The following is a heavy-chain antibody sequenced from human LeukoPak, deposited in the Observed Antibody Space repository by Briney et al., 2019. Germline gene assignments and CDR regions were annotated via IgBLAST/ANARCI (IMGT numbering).Heavy chain of an antibody. CDR2: ISWNSGSI. CDR1: GFTFSNAY. CDR3: AKDFRSSWYGEVDY. Sequence: PGGSLRLSCAASGFTFSNAYMNWVRQAPGKGLEWVSGISWNSGSIGYADSVKGRFTISRDNAKNSLYLQMNSLRAEDTALYYCAKDFRSSWYGEVDYWGQGTLVTVSS. J-gene: IGHJ4*02. V-gene: IGHV3-9*01. D-gene: IGHD6-13*01.